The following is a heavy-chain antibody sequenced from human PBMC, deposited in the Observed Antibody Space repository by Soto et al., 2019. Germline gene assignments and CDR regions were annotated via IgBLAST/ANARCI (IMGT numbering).Heavy chain of an antibody. V-gene: IGHV3-23*01. Sequence: EVQLLESGGDLVQPGGSLRLYCAASGFTFSNYVMTWVRQAPGKGLDWVSSITASGDIDAYADSVRGRFTISRDNSKDTLSLQMSNLRVEDTAVYYCAKGSIRAGYNWGQGTLVTVSS. CDR1: GFTFSNYV. CDR3: AKGSIRAGYN. D-gene: IGHD5-12*01. CDR2: ITASGDID. J-gene: IGHJ4*02.